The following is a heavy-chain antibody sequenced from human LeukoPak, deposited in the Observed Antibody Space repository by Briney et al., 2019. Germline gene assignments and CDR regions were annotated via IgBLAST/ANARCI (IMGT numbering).Heavy chain of an antibody. CDR2: ISSSSNYI. V-gene: IGHV3-21*01. D-gene: IGHD6-6*01. J-gene: IGHJ5*02. Sequence: GGSLRLSFAASGFTFSSYSMNWVRQAPGKGLEWVSSISSSSNYIYYADSVKGRFTISRDNAKNSLYLQMNSLRAEDTAVYYCARVGIAARTLYNWFDPWGQGTLVTVSS. CDR1: GFTFSSYS. CDR3: ARVGIAARTLYNWFDP.